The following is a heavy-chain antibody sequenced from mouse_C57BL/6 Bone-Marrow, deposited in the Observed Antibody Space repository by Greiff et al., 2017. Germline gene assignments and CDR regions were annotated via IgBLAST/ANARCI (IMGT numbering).Heavy chain of an antibody. CDR3: ARGHYGSSYYWYFDV. J-gene: IGHJ1*03. CDR1: GYTFTSYW. D-gene: IGHD1-1*01. CDR2: IYPSDSET. Sequence: QVQLQQPGAELVRPGSSVKLSCKASGYTFTSYWMDWVKQRPGQGLEWIGNIYPSDSETHYNQKFKDKATLTVDKSSSTAYMQLSSLTSEDSAVYYCARGHYGSSYYWYFDVWGTGTTVTVSS. V-gene: IGHV1-61*01.